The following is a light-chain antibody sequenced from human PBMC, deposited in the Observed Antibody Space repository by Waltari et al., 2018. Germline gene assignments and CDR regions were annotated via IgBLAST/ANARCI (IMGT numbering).Light chain of an antibody. V-gene: IGLV2-11*01. CDR3: CSYAGSYTWV. Sequence: QSALTQPRSVSGSPGQSVTISCTGTSSNVGVYNYVSWYQQHPGKAPKVMIYDVSKRPSGVPDRYSGSKSGKTASLTISGLQTEDEADYYCCSYAGSYTWVFGGGTRLTVL. CDR1: SSNVGVYNY. J-gene: IGLJ3*02. CDR2: DVS.